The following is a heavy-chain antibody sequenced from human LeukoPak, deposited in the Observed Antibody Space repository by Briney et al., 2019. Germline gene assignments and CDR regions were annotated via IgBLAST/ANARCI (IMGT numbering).Heavy chain of an antibody. CDR3: AREYCTTNNCYNWGLGY. Sequence: PGGSLRLSCAASGFSFSTYTMRWVRQAPGKGLEYVSGIASNGGTKDYANSVKGRFTISRDNSKNTVYLQMGNLRAEDMAVYYCAREYCTTNNCYNWGLGYWGQGTLVTVSS. CDR2: IASNGGTK. J-gene: IGHJ4*02. D-gene: IGHD2-2*02. V-gene: IGHV3-64*01. CDR1: GFSFSTYT.